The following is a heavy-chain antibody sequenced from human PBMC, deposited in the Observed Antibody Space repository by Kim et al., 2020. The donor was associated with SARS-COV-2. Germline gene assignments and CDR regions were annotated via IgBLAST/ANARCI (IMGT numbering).Heavy chain of an antibody. V-gene: IGHV4-34*01. CDR2: INHSGRT. CDR1: GGSFSGYY. CDR3: ARGVSNTSAFGSGYYDL. Sequence: SETLSLTCAVYGGSFSGYYWSWIRQPPGKGLEWIGEINHSGRTNYNPSLKSRVTISVDTSKNQFSLKLTSVTAADTAVYYCARGVSNTSAFGSGYYDLWG. D-gene: IGHD3-3*01. J-gene: IGHJ6*01.